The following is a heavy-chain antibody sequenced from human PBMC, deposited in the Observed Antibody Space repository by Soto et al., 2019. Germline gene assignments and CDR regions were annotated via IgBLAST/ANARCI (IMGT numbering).Heavy chain of an antibody. CDR2: ISYDGSNK. J-gene: IGHJ3*02. Sequence: QPGGSLRLSCAASGFTFSSYAMHWVRQAPGKGLEWAAVISYDGSNKYYADSVKGRFTISRDNSKNTLYLQMNSLRAEDTAVYYCARNGYYYDSSGYSDAFDIWGQGTMVTVSS. V-gene: IGHV3-30-3*01. CDR1: GFTFSSYA. D-gene: IGHD3-22*01. CDR3: ARNGYYYDSSGYSDAFDI.